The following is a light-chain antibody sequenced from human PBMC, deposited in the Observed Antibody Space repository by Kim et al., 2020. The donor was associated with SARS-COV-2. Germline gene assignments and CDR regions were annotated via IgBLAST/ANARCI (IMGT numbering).Light chain of an antibody. CDR1: SSNIGQNY. V-gene: IGLV1-51*01. J-gene: IGLJ2*01. CDR2: DNN. Sequence: GQKVTIACSGSSSNIGQNYVSWYQQFPGTAPKPLIYDNNKRHSGIPDRFSGSKSGTSATLGITGLQTGDEADYYCGTWDSSLNGLVFGGGTQLTVL. CDR3: GTWDSSLNGLV.